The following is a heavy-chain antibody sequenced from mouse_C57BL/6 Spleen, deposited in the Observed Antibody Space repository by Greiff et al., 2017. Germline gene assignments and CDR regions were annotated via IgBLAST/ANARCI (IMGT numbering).Heavy chain of an antibody. J-gene: IGHJ4*01. V-gene: IGHV7-3*01. Sequence: EVMLVESGGGLVQPGGSLSLSCAASGFTFTDYYMSWVRQPPGKALEWLGFIRNKANGYTTEYSASVKGRFTISRDNSKSILYLQMNALRAEDSATYYCARPSYSYGSSLYAMDYWGQGTSVTVSS. CDR2: IRNKANGYTT. CDR1: GFTFTDYY. CDR3: ARPSYSYGSSLYAMDY. D-gene: IGHD1-1*01.